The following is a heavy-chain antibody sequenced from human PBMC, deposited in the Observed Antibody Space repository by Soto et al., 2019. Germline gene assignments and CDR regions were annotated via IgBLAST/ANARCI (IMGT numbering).Heavy chain of an antibody. CDR2: ISAYNGNT. CDR1: GYTFTSYG. Sequence: QVQLVQSGAEVKKPGASVKVSCKASGYTFTSYGISWVRQAPGQGLEWMGWISAYNGNTNYAQKLQGRVTMTTDTSTSTAYMELRSLRSYDTAVYYCARDASTTVTRDYYYGMDVWGQGTTVTVSS. CDR3: ARDASTTVTRDYYYGMDV. J-gene: IGHJ6*02. V-gene: IGHV1-18*01. D-gene: IGHD4-17*01.